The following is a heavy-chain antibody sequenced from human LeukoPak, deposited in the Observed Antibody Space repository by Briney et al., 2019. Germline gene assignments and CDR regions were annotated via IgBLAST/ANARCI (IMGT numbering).Heavy chain of an antibody. D-gene: IGHD3-10*01. V-gene: IGHV4-39*01. J-gene: IGHJ6*02. Sequence: SETLSLTCTVSGGSISSSSYYWGWIRQPPGKGLEWIGSIYYSGSTYYNPSLKSRVIISVDTSKNQFSLKLSSVTAADTAVYYCAKITMVRGVIAPNYGMDVWGQGTTVTVSS. CDR2: IYYSGST. CDR3: AKITMVRGVIAPNYGMDV. CDR1: GGSISSSSYY.